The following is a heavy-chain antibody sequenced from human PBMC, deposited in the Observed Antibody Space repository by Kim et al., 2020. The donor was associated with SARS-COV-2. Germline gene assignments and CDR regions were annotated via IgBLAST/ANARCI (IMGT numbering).Heavy chain of an antibody. Sequence: GGSLRLSCAASGFTFSSYWMSWVHQAPGKGLEWVANIKQDGSEKYYVDSVKGRFTISRDNAKNSLYLQMNSLRAEDTAVYYCARVSLPYYYDSSGPRRYFYYYYGMDVWGQGTTVTVSS. V-gene: IGHV3-7*01. CDR3: ARVSLPYYYDSSGPRRYFYYYYGMDV. CDR2: IKQDGSEK. J-gene: IGHJ6*02. CDR1: GFTFSSYW. D-gene: IGHD3-22*01.